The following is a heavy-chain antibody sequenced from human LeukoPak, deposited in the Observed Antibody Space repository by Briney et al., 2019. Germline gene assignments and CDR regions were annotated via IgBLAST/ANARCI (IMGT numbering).Heavy chain of an antibody. D-gene: IGHD4-17*01. CDR1: GGSISSGGYY. V-gene: IGHV4-31*03. CDR3: ARSEAVTRSFDY. J-gene: IGHJ4*02. CDR2: IYYSGST. Sequence: TLSLTCTVSGGSISSGGYYWSWIRQHPGKGLEWIGYIYYSGSTYYNPSLKSRVTISVDTSKNQFSLKLSSVTAADTAVYYCARSEAVTRSFDYWGQGTLVTVSS.